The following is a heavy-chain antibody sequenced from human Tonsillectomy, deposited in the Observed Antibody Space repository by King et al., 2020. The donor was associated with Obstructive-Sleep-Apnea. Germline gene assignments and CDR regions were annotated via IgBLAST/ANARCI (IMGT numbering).Heavy chain of an antibody. CDR1: GFTFSTYV. J-gene: IGHJ4*02. Sequence: VQLVESGGGLVQPGGSLRLSCAASGFTFSTYVMSWVRQAPGKGLEWVSSISGSGGSTYYADSVKGRFTISRDKSKNTIYLQMNILRAEDTAVYYCAKVCSSTSISDFWGQGTLVTVSS. CDR2: ISGSGGST. V-gene: IGHV3-23*04. D-gene: IGHD2-2*01. CDR3: AKVCSSTSISDF.